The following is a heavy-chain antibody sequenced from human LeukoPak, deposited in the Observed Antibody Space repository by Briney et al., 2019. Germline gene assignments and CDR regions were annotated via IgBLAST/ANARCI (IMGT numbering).Heavy chain of an antibody. V-gene: IGHV3-23*01. D-gene: IGHD4-17*01. J-gene: IGHJ4*02. CDR2: ISGSGGST. Sequence: GGSLRLSCAASGFTFSSYAMSWVRQAPGKGLEWVSAISGSGGSTYYADSVKGRFTISRDNSKNTLYLQMNSLRAEDTAVYYCAKPARDYGDYPEHYFDYWGRGTLVTVSS. CDR1: GFTFSSYA. CDR3: AKPARDYGDYPEHYFDY.